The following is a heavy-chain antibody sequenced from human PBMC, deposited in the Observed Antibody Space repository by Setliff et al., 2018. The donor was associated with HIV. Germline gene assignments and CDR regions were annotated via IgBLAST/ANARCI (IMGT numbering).Heavy chain of an antibody. Sequence: SETLSLTCAVYGGSFSGYYWSWIRQPPGKGLEWIGEINHSGSTNYNPSLKSRVTISVDTSKNQFSLKLSSVTAADTAVYFCARGFGASYLFSGYMDVWGKGTTVTVS. V-gene: IGHV4-34*01. CDR2: INHSGST. J-gene: IGHJ6*03. D-gene: IGHD1-26*01. CDR3: ARGFGASYLFSGYMDV. CDR1: GGSFSGYY.